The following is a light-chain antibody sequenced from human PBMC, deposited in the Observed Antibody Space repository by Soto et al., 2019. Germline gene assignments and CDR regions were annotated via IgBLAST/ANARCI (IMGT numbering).Light chain of an antibody. CDR3: SSYDISLSGSV. CDR2: GNS. J-gene: IGLJ2*01. Sequence: QSVLTQPPSVSGAPGQRVTISCTGTNSNIGAGYDVHWYQQLPGTAPKLLIYGNSNRPSGVPDRFSGSKSGPSASLAITGLQAEYEDDYYCSSYDISLSGSVFGGGTKLTVL. CDR1: NSNIGAGYD. V-gene: IGLV1-40*01.